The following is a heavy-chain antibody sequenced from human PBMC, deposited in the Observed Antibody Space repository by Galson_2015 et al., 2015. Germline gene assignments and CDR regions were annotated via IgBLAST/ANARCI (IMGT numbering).Heavy chain of an antibody. V-gene: IGHV3-33*01. Sequence: SLRLSCAASGFTFSSYGMHWVRQAPGKGLEWVAVIWYDGSNKYYADSVKGRFTISRDNSKNTLYLQMNSLRAEDTAVYYCARDNRVVSTLDYWGQGTLVTVSS. CDR1: GFTFSSYG. J-gene: IGHJ4*02. CDR3: ARDNRVVSTLDY. CDR2: IWYDGSNK. D-gene: IGHD3-22*01.